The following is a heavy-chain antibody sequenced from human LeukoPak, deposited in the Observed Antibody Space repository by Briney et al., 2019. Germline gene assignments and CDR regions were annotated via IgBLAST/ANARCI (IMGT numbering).Heavy chain of an antibody. CDR2: IYPGGSDT. D-gene: IGHD3-3*01. V-gene: IGHV5-51*01. J-gene: IGHJ4*02. CDR1: GYSFTSYW. Sequence: SGESLKISCKGSGYSFTSYWIGWVRQMPGKGLEWMGIIYPGGSDTRYSPSFQGQVTISADKSISTAYLQWSSLKASDTAMYYCARGAGDTIFGVVNDYWGQGTLVTVSS. CDR3: ARGAGDTIFGVVNDY.